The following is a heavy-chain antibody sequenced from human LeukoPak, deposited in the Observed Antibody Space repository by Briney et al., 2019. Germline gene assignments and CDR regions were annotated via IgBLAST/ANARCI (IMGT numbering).Heavy chain of an antibody. V-gene: IGHV4-39*07. J-gene: IGHJ4*02. CDR2: IYYGGSI. D-gene: IGHD1-26*01. Sequence: PSETLSLTCAVSGGSISRSSYYWAWIRQPPGKGLEWVGTIYYGGSIYGDPSLKGRITISLDTSKNQFSLKLNSVTAADTAVYYCARWLGDTRMGSPYYFDYWGQGTLVTVSS. CDR1: GGSISRSSYY. CDR3: ARWLGDTRMGSPYYFDY.